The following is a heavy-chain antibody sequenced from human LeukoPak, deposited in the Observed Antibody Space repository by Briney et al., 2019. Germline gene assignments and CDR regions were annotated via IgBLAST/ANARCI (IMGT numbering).Heavy chain of an antibody. CDR2: IGTAGDT. CDR3: ARDNCGGSSYLNCIGLDV. CDR1: GFTFSSYD. V-gene: IGHV3-13*01. J-gene: IGHJ6*02. Sequence: GGSLRLSCAASGFTFSSYDMHWVRQATGKGLEWVSAIGTAGDTYYPGSVKGRFTISRENAKNSLYLQMNSLRAEDTAVYYCARDNCGGSSYLNCIGLDVWGQGTTVTVSS. D-gene: IGHD2-15*01.